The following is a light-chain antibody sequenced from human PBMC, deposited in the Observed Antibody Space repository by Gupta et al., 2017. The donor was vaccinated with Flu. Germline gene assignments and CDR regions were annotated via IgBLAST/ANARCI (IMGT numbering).Light chain of an antibody. CDR1: NLGDKY. CDR3: QAWDSRTSV. CDR2: QDT. J-gene: IGLJ3*02. Sequence: SYELSQPPSVSVPPGQTASITCSGDNLGDKYASWYQQKPGQSPVLVIYQDTKRPSGIPERFSASNSGNTAPLTISGAQAMDEAYYYCQAWDSRTSVFGGGTKLTGL. V-gene: IGLV3-1*01.